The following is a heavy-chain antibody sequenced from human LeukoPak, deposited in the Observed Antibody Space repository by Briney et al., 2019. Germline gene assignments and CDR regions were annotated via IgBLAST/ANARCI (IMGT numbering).Heavy chain of an antibody. V-gene: IGHV4-59*01. D-gene: IGHD5-18*01. CDR1: GGSISSYC. Sequence: SETLSLTCTVSGGSISSYCWSWIRQPPGKGLEWIGYIYYSGSTNYNPSLKSRVTISVDTSKNQFSLKLSSVTAADTAVYYCARLPDSYGSYWGQGTLVTVSS. CDR3: ARLPDSYGSY. CDR2: IYYSGST. J-gene: IGHJ4*02.